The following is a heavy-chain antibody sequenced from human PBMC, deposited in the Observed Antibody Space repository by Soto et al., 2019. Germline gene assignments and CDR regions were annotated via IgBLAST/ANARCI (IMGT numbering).Heavy chain of an antibody. V-gene: IGHV4-31*02. CDR3: ARVGCSSTSCLYYYYYYMDV. D-gene: IGHD2-2*01. Sequence: WTWIRQHPGKGLEWIGYIYYSGNTYYNPSLKSRVIISVDTSKNQFSLKLTSVTAADTAVYYCARVGCSSTSCLYYYYYYMDVWGKGTTVTVSS. J-gene: IGHJ6*03. CDR2: IYYSGNT.